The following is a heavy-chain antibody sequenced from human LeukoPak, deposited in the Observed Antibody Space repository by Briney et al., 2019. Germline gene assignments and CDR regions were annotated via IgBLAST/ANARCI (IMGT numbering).Heavy chain of an antibody. CDR2: TIPIFGTA. CDR3: ARVRTNGGYYYMDV. Sequence: SVKVSRKASGGTFSSYAISWVRQAPGQGLEWMGGTIPIFGTANYAQKFQGRVTITTDESTSTAYMELSSLRSEDTAVYYCARVRTNGGYYYMDVWGKGTTVTVSS. CDR1: GGTFSSYA. J-gene: IGHJ6*03. V-gene: IGHV1-69*05. D-gene: IGHD3-10*01.